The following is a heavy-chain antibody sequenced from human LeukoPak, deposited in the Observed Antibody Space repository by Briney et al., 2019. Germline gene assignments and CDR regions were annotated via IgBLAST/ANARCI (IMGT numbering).Heavy chain of an antibody. CDR2: IYSGGNT. D-gene: IGHD1-26*01. V-gene: IGHV3-66*01. CDR3: AKGDLGWEPFWS. J-gene: IGHJ4*02. CDR1: GFTVSSNY. Sequence: GGSLRLSCAASGFTVSSNYMSWVRQAPGKGLECVSVIYSGGNTYYADSVKGRFTISIDNSKNTLYLQMNSLRAEDTAVYYCAKGDLGWEPFWSWGQGTLVTVSS.